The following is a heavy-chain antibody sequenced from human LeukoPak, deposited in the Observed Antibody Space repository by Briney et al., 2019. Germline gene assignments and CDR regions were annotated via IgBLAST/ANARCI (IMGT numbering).Heavy chain of an antibody. CDR1: GFTFSSYS. V-gene: IGHV3-21*01. D-gene: IGHD2-2*02. Sequence: GGSLRLSCAATGFTFSSYSMNWVRQAPGKGLEWVSSISSSSSYIYYADSVKGRFTISRDNAKNSLYLQMNSLRAGDTAVYYCARVPSSYQPLLYPVPIDYWGQGTLVTVSS. CDR3: ARVPSSYQPLLYPVPIDY. J-gene: IGHJ4*02. CDR2: ISSSSSYI.